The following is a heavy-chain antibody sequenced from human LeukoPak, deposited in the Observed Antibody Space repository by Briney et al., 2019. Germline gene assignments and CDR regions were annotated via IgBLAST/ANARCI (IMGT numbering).Heavy chain of an antibody. CDR3: ARATPGFNYDFWSGYYTYFDY. D-gene: IGHD3-3*01. CDR1: GGSISSYY. CDR2: IYYSGST. J-gene: IGHJ4*02. V-gene: IGHV4-59*01. Sequence: SETLSLTCTVSGGSISSYYRSWIRQPPGKGLEWIGYIYYSGSTNYNPSLKSRVTISVDTSKNQFSLKLSSVTAADTAVYYCARATPGFNYDFWSGYYTYFDYWGKGTLVTVSS.